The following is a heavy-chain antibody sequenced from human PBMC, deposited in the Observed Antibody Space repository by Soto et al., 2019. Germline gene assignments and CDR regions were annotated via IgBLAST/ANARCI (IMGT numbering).Heavy chain of an antibody. CDR1: GFTFSSYA. CDR3: AREIERLLGY. V-gene: IGHV3-30*04. CDR2: ISYDGRNK. Sequence: QVPLVESGGGVVQPGRSLRLSCAASGFTFSSYAMHWVRQAPGKGLEWVAVISYDGRNKYYADSVKGRFTISRDNSKNTLYLQMNSLRAEDTAMYYCAREIERLLGYWGQGTLVTVSS. J-gene: IGHJ4*02. D-gene: IGHD3-3*01.